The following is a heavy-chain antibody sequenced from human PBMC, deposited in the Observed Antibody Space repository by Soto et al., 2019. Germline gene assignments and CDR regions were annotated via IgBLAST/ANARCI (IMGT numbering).Heavy chain of an antibody. CDR1: GYSFTSYW. CDR2: IDPSDSYT. V-gene: IGHV5-10-1*01. CDR3: ARQNQQQLDYGMDV. Sequence: GESLKISCKGSGYSFTSYWISWVRQMPGKGLEWMGRIDPSDSYTNYSPSFQGHVTISADKSISTAYLQWGSLKASDTDMYYCARQNQQQLDYGMDVWGQGTTVTVSS. D-gene: IGHD6-13*01. J-gene: IGHJ6*02.